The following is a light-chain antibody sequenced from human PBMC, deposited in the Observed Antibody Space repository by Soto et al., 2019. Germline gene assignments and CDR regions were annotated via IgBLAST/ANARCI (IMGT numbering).Light chain of an antibody. CDR2: TNN. CDR1: STNIGRNS. V-gene: IGLV1-44*01. J-gene: IGLJ3*02. CDR3: AAWDDSLSGWV. Sequence: QSVLTQPPSASGTPGQRVSISCSGSSTNIGRNSISWYQNLPGTAPKLLIYTNNQRPSGVPARFSGSKSGTSASLAISGLQSEDEADYYCAAWDDSLSGWVFGGGTKLTDL.